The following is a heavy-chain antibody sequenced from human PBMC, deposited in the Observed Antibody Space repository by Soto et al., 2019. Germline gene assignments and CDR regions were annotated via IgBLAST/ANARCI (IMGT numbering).Heavy chain of an antibody. D-gene: IGHD6-19*01. CDR3: AREGSAVAGTLSWFDP. CDR2: IWYDGSNK. V-gene: IGHV3-33*01. Sequence: GGSLRLSCAASGFTFSSYGMHWVRQAPGKGLEWVAVIWYDGSNKYYADSVKGRFTISRDNSKNTLYLQMNSLRAEDTAVYYCAREGSAVAGTLSWFDPWGQGNLVTVSS. CDR1: GFTFSSYG. J-gene: IGHJ5*02.